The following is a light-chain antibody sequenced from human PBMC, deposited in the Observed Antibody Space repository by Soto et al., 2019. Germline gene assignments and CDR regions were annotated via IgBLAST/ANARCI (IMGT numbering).Light chain of an antibody. CDR3: QQLNSYPLT. V-gene: IGKV1-9*01. Sequence: IQLTQSPSSLSASVGDRVTITCRASQGISSYLAWYQQKPGKAPKLLIYAASTLQSGVPSRLSGSGSGTDFTLTISSLHPEDFATYYCQQLNSYPLTVGGGTKVDIK. CDR2: AAS. CDR1: QGISSY. J-gene: IGKJ4*01.